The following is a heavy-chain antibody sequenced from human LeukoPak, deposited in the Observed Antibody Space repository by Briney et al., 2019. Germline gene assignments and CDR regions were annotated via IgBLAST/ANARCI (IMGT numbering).Heavy chain of an antibody. V-gene: IGHV4-61*02. Sequence: SETLSLTCTVSGNSISSGYYWGWIRQPAGKGLEWIGRIYTSGSTNYNPSLKSRVTISVDTSKNQFSLKLSSVTAADTAVYYCARVHDGYNYAFDYWGQGTLVTVSS. D-gene: IGHD5-24*01. J-gene: IGHJ4*02. CDR2: IYTSGST. CDR1: GNSISSGYY. CDR3: ARVHDGYNYAFDY.